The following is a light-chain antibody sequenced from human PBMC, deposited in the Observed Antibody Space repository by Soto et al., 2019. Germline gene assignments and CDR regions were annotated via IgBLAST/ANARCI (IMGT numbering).Light chain of an antibody. CDR3: SSYTHTSTPSCV. J-gene: IGLJ1*01. Sequence: LTQPPSVSGAPGQGVTISCTGSTSNIGSGYDVHWYQQHPGKAPKLMIYEVTDRPWGVSNRFSGSKSGNTASLTISGLQAEDEADYYCSSYTHTSTPSCVFGTGTKLTVL. V-gene: IGLV2-14*01. CDR1: TSNIGSGYD. CDR2: EVT.